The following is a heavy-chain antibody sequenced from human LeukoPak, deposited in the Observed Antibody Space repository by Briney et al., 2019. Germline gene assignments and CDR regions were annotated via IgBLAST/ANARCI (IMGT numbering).Heavy chain of an antibody. Sequence: ASVKVSCKASGYTFNSHGITWVRQAPGQGLEWMGWISAYHGNTNYAQKLQGRVTLTTDTSTSTAYMELRGLRSDDTAVYYCARDQYYDSKGWFDPWGQGTLVTASS. J-gene: IGHJ5*02. CDR1: GYTFNSHG. D-gene: IGHD3-22*01. CDR3: ARDQYYDSKGWFDP. V-gene: IGHV1-18*01. CDR2: ISAYHGNT.